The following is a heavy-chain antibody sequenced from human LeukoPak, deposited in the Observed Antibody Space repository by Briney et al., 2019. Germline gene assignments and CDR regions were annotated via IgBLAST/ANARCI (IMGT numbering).Heavy chain of an antibody. D-gene: IGHD1-26*01. V-gene: IGHV3-7*05. CDR2: IKKDGSEK. J-gene: IGHJ4*02. CDR3: AGGASGLDY. CDR1: GFTFSNHN. Sequence: TGGSLRLSCAASGFTFSNHNMNWVRQAPGKGLEWVANIKKDGSEKYYVDSVKGRFTISRDNAKNSLYLQMNSLRADDTAVYYCAGGASGLDYWGQGTLVTVSS.